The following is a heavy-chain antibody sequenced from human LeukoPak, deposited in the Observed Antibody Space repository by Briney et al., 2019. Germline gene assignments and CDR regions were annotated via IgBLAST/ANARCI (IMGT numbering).Heavy chain of an antibody. J-gene: IGHJ5*02. Sequence: ASVKVSCKASGYTFTSYYMHWVRRAPGQGLEWMGIINPSGGSTSYAQKFQGRVTMTRDMSTSTVYIELSSLRSEDTAVYYCAREALEVYYYDSSGNYNWFDPWGQGTLVTVSS. D-gene: IGHD3-22*01. CDR1: GYTFTSYY. CDR2: INPSGGST. CDR3: AREALEVYYYDSSGNYNWFDP. V-gene: IGHV1-46*01.